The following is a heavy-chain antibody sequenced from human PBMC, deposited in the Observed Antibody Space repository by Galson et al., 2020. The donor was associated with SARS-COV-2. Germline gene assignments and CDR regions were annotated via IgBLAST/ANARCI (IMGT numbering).Heavy chain of an antibody. CDR2: IRYDGSNT. CDR3: AKQPAEGVYYYDGSGHLH. J-gene: IGHJ4*02. V-gene: IGHV3-30*02. CDR1: GFTFSSYG. Sequence: GGSPRLSCAASGFTFSSYGMHWIRQAPGKGLEWLAFIRYDGSNTYYADSVTGRITISRDNSKNTLYLQMNSLRAEDTAVYYCAKQPAEGVYYYDGSGHLHWGQGTLVTVSS. D-gene: IGHD3-22*01.